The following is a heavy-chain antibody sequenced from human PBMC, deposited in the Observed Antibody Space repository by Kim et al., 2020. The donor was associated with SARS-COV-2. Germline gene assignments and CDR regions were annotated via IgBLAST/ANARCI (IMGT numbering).Heavy chain of an antibody. J-gene: IGHJ4*02. CDR3: ARKLGITPKD. Sequence: SETLSLTCTVSGGSISSSSYYWGWIRQPPGKGLEWIGSIYYSGSTYYNPSLKSRVTISVDTSKNQFSLKLSSVTAADTAVYYCARKLGITPKDWGQGTL. CDR2: IYYSGST. CDR1: GGSISSSSYY. V-gene: IGHV4-39*07.